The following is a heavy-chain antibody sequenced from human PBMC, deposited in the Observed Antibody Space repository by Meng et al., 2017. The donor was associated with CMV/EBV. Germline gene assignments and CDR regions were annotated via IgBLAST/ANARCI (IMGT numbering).Heavy chain of an antibody. CDR3: ARDIGLSQQWQSNDWFDP. CDR1: GFTFSDYY. CDR2: ISSSGSTI. J-gene: IGHJ5*02. Sequence: GGSLRLSCAASGFTFSDYYTSWIRQAPGKGLEWVSYISSSGSTIYYADSVKGRFTISRDNAKNSLYLQMNSLRAEDTAVYYCARDIGLSQQWQSNDWFDPWGQGTLVTVSS. V-gene: IGHV3-11*04. D-gene: IGHD6-19*01.